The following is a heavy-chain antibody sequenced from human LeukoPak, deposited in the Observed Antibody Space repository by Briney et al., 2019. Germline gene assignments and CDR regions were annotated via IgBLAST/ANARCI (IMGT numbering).Heavy chain of an antibody. D-gene: IGHD2-2*01. CDR1: GFTFSSYA. V-gene: IGHV3-30*04. CDR3: VRLDQLLVVYFDY. CDR2: ISYDGSNK. Sequence: GRSLRLSCAASGFTFSSYAMHWVRQAPGKGLEWVAVISYDGSNKYYADSVKGRFTISRDNAKNSLYLQMNSLRAEDTAVYYCVRLDQLLVVYFDYWGQGTLVTVSS. J-gene: IGHJ4*02.